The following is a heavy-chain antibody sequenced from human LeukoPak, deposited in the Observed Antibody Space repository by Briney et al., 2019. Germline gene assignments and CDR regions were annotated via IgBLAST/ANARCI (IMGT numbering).Heavy chain of an antibody. Sequence: PGGSLRLSCAASGFTFSSYSMNWVRQAPGKGLEWVSYISSSSSTIYYADSVKGRFTISRDNAKNSLYLQMNSLRAEDTAVYYCARGSGSMDVWGQGTTVTVSS. V-gene: IGHV3-48*01. D-gene: IGHD1-26*01. CDR3: ARGSGSMDV. CDR2: ISSSSSTI. J-gene: IGHJ6*02. CDR1: GFTFSSYS.